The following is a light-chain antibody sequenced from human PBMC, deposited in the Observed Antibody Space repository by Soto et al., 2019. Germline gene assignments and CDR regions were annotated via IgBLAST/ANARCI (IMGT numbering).Light chain of an antibody. Sequence: SYELTQPPSVSVSPGQTASITCSGDKLGGTYASWYQQKPGQSPVLVTYQNTQRPSGIPERFSGSKSGNTATLTISGTQAMDEADYYCQTWDTYFGCVVFGGGTKLTVL. V-gene: IGLV3-1*01. CDR2: QNT. CDR1: KLGGTY. CDR3: QTWDTYFGCVV. J-gene: IGLJ2*01.